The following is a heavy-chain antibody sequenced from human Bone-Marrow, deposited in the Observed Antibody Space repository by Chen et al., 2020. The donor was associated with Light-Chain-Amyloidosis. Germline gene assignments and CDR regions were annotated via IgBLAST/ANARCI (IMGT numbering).Heavy chain of an antibody. CDR1: GFSFSNAW. CDR3: ASDGGLVVVEAAV. V-gene: IGHV3-15*01. CDR2: IKRESDGGTT. J-gene: IGHJ4*02. D-gene: IGHD2-21*01. Sequence: EVRLVESGGGVVKPGGSLRLSCEASGFSFSNAWVTWVRQAPGKGLEWLGRIKRESDGGTTAFAASVQGRFCISRDQTRNTVDLQMSSLKSDDTAIYYCASDGGLVVVEAAVWGQGTQVTVSS.